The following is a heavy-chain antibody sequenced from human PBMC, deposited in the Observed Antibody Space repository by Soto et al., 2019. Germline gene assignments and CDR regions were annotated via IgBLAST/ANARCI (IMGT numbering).Heavy chain of an antibody. V-gene: IGHV4-4*02. J-gene: IGHJ4*02. CDR2: IQHSGST. D-gene: IGHD6-19*01. CDR3: ARVAVAGTRFDY. Sequence: QVQLQESGPGLVKPSGTLSLTCAVSGGSISSSNWWSWVRQPPGKGLEWIGEIQHSGSTNDNPSLMGRLTISGDKSMNQYSLKLCSVPAEDTAVYYCARVAVAGTRFDYWGQGTLVTVSS. CDR1: GGSISSSNW.